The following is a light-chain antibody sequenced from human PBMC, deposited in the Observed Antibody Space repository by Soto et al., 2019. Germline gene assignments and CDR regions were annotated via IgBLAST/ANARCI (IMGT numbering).Light chain of an antibody. J-gene: IGLJ1*01. CDR2: DVS. Sequence: QSALTQPASVSGSPGQSITISCTGTSSDVGGYNYVSWYQQHPGKAPKLMIYDVSNRPSGVPNRFSGPKSGNTASLTISGLQAEDEADYYCSSYTSSSTYVFGTGTKVTVL. CDR1: SSDVGGYNY. CDR3: SSYTSSSTYV. V-gene: IGLV2-14*01.